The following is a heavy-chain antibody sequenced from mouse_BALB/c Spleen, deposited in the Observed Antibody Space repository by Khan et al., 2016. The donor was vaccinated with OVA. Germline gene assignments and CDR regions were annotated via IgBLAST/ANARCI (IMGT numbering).Heavy chain of an antibody. V-gene: IGHV5-9-3*01. J-gene: IGHJ2*01. CDR3: TRTPDYYGSNYFDY. Sequence: EVELVESRGGLVKPGGSLKLSCAASGFTFSNYGMSWVRQTPEKRLEWVATISSGGSFTYYQDSVKGRFTITRDNANTTLYMQMSSLRSEDTAMYYCTRTPDYYGSNYFDYWGQGSTLTVSS. CDR2: ISSGGSFT. CDR1: GFTFSNYG. D-gene: IGHD1-1*01.